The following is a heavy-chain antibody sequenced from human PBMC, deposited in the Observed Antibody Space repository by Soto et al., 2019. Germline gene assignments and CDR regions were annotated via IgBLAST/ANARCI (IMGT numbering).Heavy chain of an antibody. CDR3: ARGVRVAGTLGWFDP. Sequence: QVQLQQWGAGLLKPSETLSLTCAVYGGSFSGYYWSWIRQPPGKGLEWIGEINHSGSTNYNPSLKSRVTKSVDTSKNQFSLKLSSVTAADTAVYYCARGVRVAGTLGWFDPWGQGTLVTVSS. V-gene: IGHV4-34*01. CDR1: GGSFSGYY. J-gene: IGHJ5*02. CDR2: INHSGST. D-gene: IGHD6-19*01.